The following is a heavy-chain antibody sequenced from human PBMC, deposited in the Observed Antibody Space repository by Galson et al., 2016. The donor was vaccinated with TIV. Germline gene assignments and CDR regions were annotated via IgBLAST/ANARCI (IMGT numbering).Heavy chain of an antibody. Sequence: SVKVSCKASGGTFNKYAISWVRQAPGQGLEWMGGIIPIFRTSRYAQKFQGRVTITADEYMSTVYMELSSLRSEDTAVYYCARGRGYYFGSGSSYFDYWGQGSLVTVSS. D-gene: IGHD3-10*01. J-gene: IGHJ4*02. CDR2: IIPIFRTS. CDR1: GGTFNKYA. CDR3: ARGRGYYFGSGSSYFDY. V-gene: IGHV1-69*13.